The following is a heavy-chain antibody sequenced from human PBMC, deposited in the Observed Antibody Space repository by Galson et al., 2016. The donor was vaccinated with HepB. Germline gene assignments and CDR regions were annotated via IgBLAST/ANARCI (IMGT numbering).Heavy chain of an antibody. CDR3: AKHGDNWGSYFDY. J-gene: IGHJ4*02. Sequence: LRLSCAASGFTFRSYAMSWVRQAPEKGLECVSAISGSGGSTYYADSVKGRFTISRDNSKNTLFLQMDSLRVEDTAVYYFAKHGDNWGSYFDYWGQETLVTVSS. CDR1: GFTFRSYA. CDR2: ISGSGGST. D-gene: IGHD4-23*01. V-gene: IGHV3-23*01.